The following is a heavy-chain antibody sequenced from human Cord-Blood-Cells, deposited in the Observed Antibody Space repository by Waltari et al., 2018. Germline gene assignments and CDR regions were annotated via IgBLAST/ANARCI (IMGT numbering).Heavy chain of an antibody. CDR1: GGSISSRSYY. CDR3: ARHQTGDLTNFDL. V-gene: IGHV4-39*01. CDR2: IYYSGST. Sequence: QLQLQESGPGLVKPSETLSLTCTVSGGSISSRSYYWGWIRQPPGKGLEWIGSIYYSGSTYYNPSLKSRVTISVDTSKNQFSLKLSSVTAADTAVYYCARHQTGDLTNFDLWGRGTLVTVSS. D-gene: IGHD7-27*01. J-gene: IGHJ2*01.